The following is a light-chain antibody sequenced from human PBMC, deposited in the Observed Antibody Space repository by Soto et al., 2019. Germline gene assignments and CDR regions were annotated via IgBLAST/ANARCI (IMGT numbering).Light chain of an antibody. V-gene: IGLV2-14*03. Sequence: QSVLTQPASVSGSPGQSITTPCTGTSSDVCGYNYVSWYQQHPGIAPKVMIYDVSNRPSGVSNRFSGSKSGNTASLTISGLQAEDEADYYCLSYTTSSTYVFGTGTKVTVL. J-gene: IGLJ1*01. CDR1: SSDVCGYNY. CDR3: LSYTTSSTYV. CDR2: DVS.